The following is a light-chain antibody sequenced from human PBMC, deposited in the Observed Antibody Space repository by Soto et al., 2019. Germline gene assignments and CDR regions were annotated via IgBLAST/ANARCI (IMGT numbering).Light chain of an antibody. CDR3: SSFTSTSTFV. Sequence: QSALTQPASVSGSLGQSITISCTGATRDIAGYNYVSWFQQHPGKAPKLLIFEVSNRPSGVSNRFSGSKSGNTASLTISGLQAEDEADYYCSSFTSTSTFVFGTGTKVTVL. CDR2: EVS. V-gene: IGLV2-14*01. CDR1: TRDIAGYNY. J-gene: IGLJ1*01.